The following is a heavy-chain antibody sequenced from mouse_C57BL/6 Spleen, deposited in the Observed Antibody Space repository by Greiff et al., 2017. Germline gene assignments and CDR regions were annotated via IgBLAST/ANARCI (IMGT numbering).Heavy chain of an antibody. CDR3: TGGLRRAWFAY. CDR2: IDPEDGDT. J-gene: IGHJ3*01. D-gene: IGHD2-4*01. Sequence: EVQLQQSGAELVRPGASVKLSCTASGFNIKDYYMHWVKQRPEQGLEWIGRIDPEDGDTEYAPKFQGKDTMTADTSSNTAYLQLSSLTSEDTAVYYCTGGLRRAWFAYWGQGTLVTVSA. V-gene: IGHV14-1*01. CDR1: GFNIKDYY.